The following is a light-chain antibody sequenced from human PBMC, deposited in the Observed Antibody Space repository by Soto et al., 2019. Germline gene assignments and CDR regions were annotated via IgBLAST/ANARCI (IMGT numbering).Light chain of an antibody. V-gene: IGLV1-47*02. CDR3: AAWDDSLSGRV. Sequence: QSVLTQPPSASGTPGQRVTLSCSGSSSKIGSNYVYWYQQLPGTAPKLLIYSNNQRPSGVPDRFSGSKSGTSASLAISGLRSEDEADYYCAAWDDSLSGRVFGGGTTLTVL. CDR2: SNN. CDR1: SSKIGSNY. J-gene: IGLJ3*02.